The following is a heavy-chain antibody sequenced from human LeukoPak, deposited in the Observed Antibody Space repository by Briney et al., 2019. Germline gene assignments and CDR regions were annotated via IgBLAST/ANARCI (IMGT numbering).Heavy chain of an antibody. CDR1: GFTFSSYE. CDR2: ISPSGSTI. Sequence: GGSLRVSCAVSGFTFSSYEMNWVRQAPGKGLEWVSFISPSGSTIYYADSVKGRFSISRDNAKNSLYLQMNSLRAEDTAVYYCARADNRLFDYWGQGTLVTVSS. CDR3: ARADNRLFDY. D-gene: IGHD1-14*01. V-gene: IGHV3-48*03. J-gene: IGHJ4*02.